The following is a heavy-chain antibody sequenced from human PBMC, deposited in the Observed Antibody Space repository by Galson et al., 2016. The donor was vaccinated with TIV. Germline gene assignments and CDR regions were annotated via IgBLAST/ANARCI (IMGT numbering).Heavy chain of an antibody. CDR2: IDWDDDK. J-gene: IGHJ4*02. CDR1: GFSLNTDGMC. Sequence: LVKPTQTLALTCTFSGFSLNTDGMCVNWIRQPPGKALEWLARIDWDDDKSYTSSLKTRLTISKDTSKNQVVLTMTNMDPVDTATYYCARISGYYDSSGHYIPRSFDYWGQGTLVTVSS. CDR3: ARISGYYDSSGHYIPRSFDY. V-gene: IGHV2-70*11. D-gene: IGHD3-22*01.